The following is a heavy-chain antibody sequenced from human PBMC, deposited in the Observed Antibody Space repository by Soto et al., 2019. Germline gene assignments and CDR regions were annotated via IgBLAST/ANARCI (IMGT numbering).Heavy chain of an antibody. J-gene: IGHJ4*02. V-gene: IGHV4-59*08. D-gene: IGHD3-22*01. CDR2: IYYSGST. CDR3: ARHNPNYNDNSGLYLDY. Sequence: PSETLSLTCTVSGDSINYCYWSWIRQSPERGLERIGNIYYSGSTNYNPSLKSRVTISVDTSKNQFSLKLSSVTAADTAVYYCARHNPNYNDNSGLYLDYWGKGTLVTVSS. CDR1: GDSINYCY.